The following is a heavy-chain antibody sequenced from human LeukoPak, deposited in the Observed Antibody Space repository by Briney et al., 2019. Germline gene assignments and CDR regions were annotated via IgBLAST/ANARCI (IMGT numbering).Heavy chain of an antibody. CDR3: ARGIVGATPIL. Sequence: SETLSLTCTVSGGSISSGGYYWSWIRQHPGKGLEWIGYIYYSGSTYYNPSLKSRVTISVDTSKNQFSLKLSSVTAADAAVYYCARGIVGATPILWGQGTLVTVSS. D-gene: IGHD1-26*01. V-gene: IGHV4-31*03. CDR1: GGSISSGGYY. J-gene: IGHJ4*02. CDR2: IYYSGST.